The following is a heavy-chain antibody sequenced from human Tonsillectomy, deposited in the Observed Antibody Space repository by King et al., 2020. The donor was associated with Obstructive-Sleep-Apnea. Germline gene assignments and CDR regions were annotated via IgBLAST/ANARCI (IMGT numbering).Heavy chain of an antibody. CDR3: ARDDEAVAGAGYYYGMDV. CDR1: GYTFTSYG. Sequence: QLVQSGAEVKKPGASVKVSCKASGYTFTSYGISWVRQAPGQGLEWVGWISGYNGNTNYAQKIQGRVTMTTDTSTSTAYMELRSLGSDDTAVYYCARDDEAVAGAGYYYGMDVWGQGTTVTVSS. CDR2: ISGYNGNT. J-gene: IGHJ6*02. D-gene: IGHD6-19*01. V-gene: IGHV1-18*04.